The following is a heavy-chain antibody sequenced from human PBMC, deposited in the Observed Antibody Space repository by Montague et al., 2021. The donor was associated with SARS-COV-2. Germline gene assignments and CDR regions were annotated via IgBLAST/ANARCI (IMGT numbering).Heavy chain of an antibody. V-gene: IGHV4-31*03. J-gene: IGHJ4*02. D-gene: IGHD5-18*01. Sequence: TLSLTCSVSGDSISRAGYFWTWIRHHPTKGLEWIGYVYYTGSTDYNPSLKSRVSMSIDTSRNQFSLKMSSVTAADTAVYYCARDRYGQFDYWGQGTLVTVSS. CDR1: GDSISRAGYF. CDR3: ARDRYGQFDY. CDR2: VYYTGST.